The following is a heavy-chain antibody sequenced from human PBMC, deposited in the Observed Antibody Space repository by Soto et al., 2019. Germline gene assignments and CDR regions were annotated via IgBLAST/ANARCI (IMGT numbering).Heavy chain of an antibody. J-gene: IGHJ4*02. CDR1: GGSISSGGYY. Sequence: QVQLQESGPGLVKPSQTLSLTCTVSGGSISSGGYYWSWIRQHPGKGLEWIGYIYYSGSNYYNPSLKSRVTISVDTSQNQFSLKLSSVTAADTAVYYCARERALKDSSGSYLTYYFDYWGQGTLVTVSS. CDR3: ARERALKDSSGSYLTYYFDY. CDR2: IYYSGSN. V-gene: IGHV4-31*03. D-gene: IGHD3-22*01.